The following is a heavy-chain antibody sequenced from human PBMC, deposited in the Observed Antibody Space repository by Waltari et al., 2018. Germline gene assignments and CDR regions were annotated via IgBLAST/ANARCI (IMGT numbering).Heavy chain of an antibody. CDR2: IYYSSST. J-gene: IGHJ3*02. CDR1: GGSISSYY. V-gene: IGHV4-59*01. D-gene: IGHD3-10*01. Sequence: QVQLQESGPGLVKPSETLSLTCTVSGGSISSYYWRWIRQPQGKGLEWIGYIYYSSSTNDNPSLKSRVTISVDTSKNQFSLKLSSVTAAYTAVYYCARGSGSYYSDAFDIWGQGTMVTVSS. CDR3: ARGSGSYYSDAFDI.